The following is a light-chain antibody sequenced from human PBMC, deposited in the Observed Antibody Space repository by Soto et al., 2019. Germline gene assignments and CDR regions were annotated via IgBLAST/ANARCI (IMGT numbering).Light chain of an antibody. Sequence: DNQMTQSTSSLSGSVGDRVTITCRESQYIGDFLNWYQQTPGKAPKLLIFGASNLHIGVPSRFSGSGSGTEFTLTINNLQREDFATYYCQESFFTLGTFGRGTKVDI. CDR1: QYIGDF. CDR3: QESFFTLGT. J-gene: IGKJ1*01. V-gene: IGKV1-39*01. CDR2: GAS.